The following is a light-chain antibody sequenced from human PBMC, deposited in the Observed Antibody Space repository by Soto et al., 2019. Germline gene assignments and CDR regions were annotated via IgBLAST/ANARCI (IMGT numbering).Light chain of an antibody. Sequence: DIQMTLSPSSVSASVGDRVTITCRSSEDISTWLAWYQQKPGKAPKLLIYAASSLQSGVPSRFSGSGSGTDFTLTISCLQSEDFATYYCQQYYSYPRAFGQGTKVDIK. J-gene: IGKJ1*01. CDR1: EDISTW. CDR3: QQYYSYPRA. CDR2: AAS. V-gene: IGKV1-12*01.